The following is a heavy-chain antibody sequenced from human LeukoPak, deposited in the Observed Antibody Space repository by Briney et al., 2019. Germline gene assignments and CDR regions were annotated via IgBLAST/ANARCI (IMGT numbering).Heavy chain of an antibody. Sequence: ASVKVSCKASGLTLTAIYMHWVRQAPGQGLEWMAVLYPGGDRAIYAQRFQGRLTLTRDTSTNTVYMEVSSLASEDTAVYYCASEVSRTSRFDHWGQGTLVTVSS. CDR1: GLTLTAIY. D-gene: IGHD2-8*01. J-gene: IGHJ4*02. V-gene: IGHV1-46*01. CDR3: ASEVSRTSRFDH. CDR2: LYPGGDRA.